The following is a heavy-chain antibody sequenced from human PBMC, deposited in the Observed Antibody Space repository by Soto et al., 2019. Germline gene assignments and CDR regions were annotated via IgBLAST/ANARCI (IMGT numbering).Heavy chain of an antibody. CDR2: IYYSGST. V-gene: IGHV4-31*03. CDR1: GGSLSSGAYY. CDR3: ARANYFESSGPFDY. Sequence: SETLSLTCTVSGGSLSSGAYYWSWIRQHPGKGLEWIGYIYYSGSTYYNPSLESRVTLSVDTSTKQFSLKVSSVTAADTAVYYSARANYFESSGPFDYWGQGTLVTVSS. J-gene: IGHJ4*02. D-gene: IGHD3-22*01.